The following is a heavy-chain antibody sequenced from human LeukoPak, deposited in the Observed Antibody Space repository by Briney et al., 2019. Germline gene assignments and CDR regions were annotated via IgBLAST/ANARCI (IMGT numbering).Heavy chain of an antibody. CDR1: GDSISSDNYS. CDR2: IYYGVNT. CDR3: ARHRYSSSLFDY. J-gene: IGHJ4*02. Sequence: KSSETLSLTCTVSGDSISSDNYSWGWVRQPPGKGLEWIGNIYYGVNTYYNPSLKSRVTISVDTSKNQFSLKLSSVTAADTAVYYCARHRYSSSLFDYWGQGTLVTVSS. V-gene: IGHV4-39*01. D-gene: IGHD6-13*01.